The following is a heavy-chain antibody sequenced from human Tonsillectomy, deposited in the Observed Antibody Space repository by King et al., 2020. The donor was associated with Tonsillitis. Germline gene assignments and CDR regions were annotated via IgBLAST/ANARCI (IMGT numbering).Heavy chain of an antibody. CDR1: GFTIGDFA. J-gene: IGHJ4*02. Sequence: VQLVESGGGLVQPGRSLRLSCTASGFTIGDFAMTWFRQAPGKGLEWVGHIRSKAYGGTTEYAASVEGRFTISRDDSKSIAYLQMDSLKTEDTGIYYCNRGSSAAAILDYWGQGTLVTVSS. V-gene: IGHV3-49*03. CDR2: IRSKAYGGTT. D-gene: IGHD2-2*01. CDR3: NRGSSAAAILDY.